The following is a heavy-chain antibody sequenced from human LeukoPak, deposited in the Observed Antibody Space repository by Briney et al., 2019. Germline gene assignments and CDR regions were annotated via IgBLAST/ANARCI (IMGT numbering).Heavy chain of an antibody. V-gene: IGHV1-18*01. CDR1: GYTFTSYG. Sequence: ASVKVSCKASGYTFTSYGPSWVRQAPGQGLEWMGWISAYNGNTNYAQKLQGRVTMTTDTSTTTAYMELRSLRSDDTAVYYCARISRGFDAFDIWGQGTMVTVSS. CDR2: ISAYNGNT. D-gene: IGHD3-22*01. J-gene: IGHJ3*02. CDR3: ARISRGFDAFDI.